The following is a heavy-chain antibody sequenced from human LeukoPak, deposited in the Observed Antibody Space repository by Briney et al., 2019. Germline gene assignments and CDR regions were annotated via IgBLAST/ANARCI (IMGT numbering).Heavy chain of an antibody. CDR3: ARGGNSSGDY. J-gene: IGHJ4*02. CDR2: IIPIFGRA. D-gene: IGHD6-19*01. V-gene: IGHV1-69*05. Sequence: SVKVSCKASGGTFSSYAISWVRQAPGQGLECMGGIIPIFGRANYPQKFQGRVTISTDESTTTAYMELSSLRSEDTAVYYCARGGNSSGDYWGQGTLVTVSS. CDR1: GGTFSSYA.